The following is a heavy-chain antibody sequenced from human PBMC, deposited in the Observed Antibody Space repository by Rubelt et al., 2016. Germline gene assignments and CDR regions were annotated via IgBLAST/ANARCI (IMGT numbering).Heavy chain of an antibody. CDR2: IKQDGSGK. Sequence: ANIKQDGSGKYYVDSVKGRFTISRDNAKNSLYLQMNSLRAEDTAMYYCARDLGSGRDYWGQGTLVTVSS. V-gene: IGHV3-7*03. J-gene: IGHJ4*02. D-gene: IGHD2-15*01. CDR3: ARDLGSGRDY.